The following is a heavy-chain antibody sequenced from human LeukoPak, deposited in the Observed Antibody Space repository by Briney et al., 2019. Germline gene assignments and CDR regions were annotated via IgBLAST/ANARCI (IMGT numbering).Heavy chain of an antibody. CDR3: VRIGCSRTSCYWNSVDP. D-gene: IGHD2-2*01. CDR2: ISGYNGDT. J-gene: IGHJ5*02. Sequence: ASVKVACKASGYTFTNYGINWLRQAPRRGLEWMGWISGYNGDTQYVQKFQGRVTMTTDTSTTTAYLDLRSLTSDDTAVYYCVRIGCSRTSCYWNSVDPWGQGTLVTVSS. CDR1: GYTFTNYG. V-gene: IGHV1-18*01.